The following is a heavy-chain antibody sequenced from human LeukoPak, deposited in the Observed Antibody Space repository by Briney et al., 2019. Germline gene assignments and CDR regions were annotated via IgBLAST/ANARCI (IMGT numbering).Heavy chain of an antibody. V-gene: IGHV1-69*05. CDR2: IIPIFGTA. CDR3: ASSNLGYCSSTSCSFDY. D-gene: IGHD2-2*01. J-gene: IGHJ4*02. CDR1: GGTFSSYA. Sequence: SSVKVSCKASGGTFSSYAISWVRQAPGQGLEWMGGIIPIFGTANYAQKFQGRVTITTDESTSTAYMELSSLRSEDTAVYYCASSNLGYCSSTSCSFDYWGQGTLVTVSS.